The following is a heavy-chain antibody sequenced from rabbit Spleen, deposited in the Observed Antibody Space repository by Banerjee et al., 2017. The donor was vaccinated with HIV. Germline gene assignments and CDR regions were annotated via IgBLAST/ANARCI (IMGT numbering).Heavy chain of an antibody. D-gene: IGHD4-2*01. V-gene: IGHV1S45*01. J-gene: IGHJ4*01. Sequence: QEQLVESGGGLVKPEGSLTLPCKASGFSFNDRDVMCWVRQAPGKGLEWIACINTATGKPVYSTWAKGRFTVSTTSSTTVTLQMTSLTAADTATYFCARDYVDSGGLWGPGTLVTVS. CDR3: ARDYVDSGGL. CDR1: GFSFNDRDV. CDR2: INTATGKP.